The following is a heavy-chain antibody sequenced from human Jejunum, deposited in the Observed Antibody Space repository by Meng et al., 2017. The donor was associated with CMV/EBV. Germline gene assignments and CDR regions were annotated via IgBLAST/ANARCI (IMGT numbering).Heavy chain of an antibody. D-gene: IGHD6-6*01. V-gene: IGHV3-30*02. J-gene: IGHJ4*02. CDR2: IRNDGSNK. Sequence: QVQLVGSGGVVVQPGESLRLSCATSGFTFSTYGMHWVRQAPGKGLEWVTFIRNDGSNKYYVDSVKGRFTTSRDNSKNTVYLQVNSLRVEDTAVYYCVKEGLEYWGQGTLVTVSS. CDR1: GFTFSTYG. CDR3: VKEGLEY.